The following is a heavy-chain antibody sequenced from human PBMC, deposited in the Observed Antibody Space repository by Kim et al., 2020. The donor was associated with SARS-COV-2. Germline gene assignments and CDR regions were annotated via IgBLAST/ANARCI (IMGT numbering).Heavy chain of an antibody. Sequence: AQKFQGRVTMTRNTSISTAYMELSSLRSEDTAVYYCARGAYGSGSYYNDHWGQGTLVTVSS. J-gene: IGHJ5*02. D-gene: IGHD3-10*01. CDR3: ARGAYGSGSYYNDH. V-gene: IGHV1-8*01.